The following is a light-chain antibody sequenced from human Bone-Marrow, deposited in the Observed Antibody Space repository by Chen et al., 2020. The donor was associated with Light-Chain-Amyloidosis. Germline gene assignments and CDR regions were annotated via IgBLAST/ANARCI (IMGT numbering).Light chain of an antibody. CDR1: SSDIGSYDF. J-gene: IGLJ1*01. CDR2: DVS. Sequence: QSALTQPASVSGSPGQSITIYCTGTSSDIGSYDFVSLYQRHPGEAPKLMIYDVSYRPAGISDRFACFKSANTSSLTISGLQGDDEADYFCSLYVGSGTYVFGSGTKVTVL. CDR3: SLYVGSGTYV. V-gene: IGLV2-14*01.